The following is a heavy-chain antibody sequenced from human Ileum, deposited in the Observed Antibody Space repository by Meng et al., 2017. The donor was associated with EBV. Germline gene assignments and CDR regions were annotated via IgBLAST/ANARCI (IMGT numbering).Heavy chain of an antibody. V-gene: IGHV6-1*01. CDR1: GDSVSSDKTA. J-gene: IGHJ5*02. CDR3: ATSRIAKFDR. CDR2: TYRRSRWYY. Sequence: QFQRQESGPGLVQPSQSLSLSFVISGDSVSSDKTAWNWIRQSPSRGLEWLGRTYRRSRWYYDYALSVKSRINISPDTSKNQVSLQLNSVTDEDTGIYYCATSRIAKFDRWGQGTLVTVSS.